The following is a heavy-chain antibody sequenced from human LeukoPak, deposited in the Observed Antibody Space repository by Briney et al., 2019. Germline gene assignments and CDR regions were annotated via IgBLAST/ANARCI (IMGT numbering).Heavy chain of an antibody. D-gene: IGHD1-26*01. V-gene: IGHV3-23*01. Sequence: GGSLRLSCAATGFTFSTYGMNWVRQAPGKGLQWVSSISNDGDSSFYVDSGRGRFTISRDNAKNTLYLQMNSLRAEDTAIYYCAKDVSGTYTPEYWGQGTLVTVSS. CDR3: AKDVSGTYTPEY. J-gene: IGHJ4*02. CDR2: ISNDGDSS. CDR1: GFTFSTYG.